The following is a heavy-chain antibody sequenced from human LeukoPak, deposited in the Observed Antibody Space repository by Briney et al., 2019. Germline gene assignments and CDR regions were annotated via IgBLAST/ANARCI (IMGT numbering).Heavy chain of an antibody. CDR1: GFIFSDYY. CDR2: ISPSGLTI. D-gene: IGHD6-19*01. J-gene: IGHJ4*02. Sequence: GGSLTLSCAASGFIFSDYYMSWIRQAPGKGLEWVSYISPSGLTIYYADSVRGRFTISRDNAKNSLSLQMSSLRAEDTAVYFCARSIAVAEPFDHWGQGTLVPVSS. CDR3: ARSIAVAEPFDH. V-gene: IGHV3-11*01.